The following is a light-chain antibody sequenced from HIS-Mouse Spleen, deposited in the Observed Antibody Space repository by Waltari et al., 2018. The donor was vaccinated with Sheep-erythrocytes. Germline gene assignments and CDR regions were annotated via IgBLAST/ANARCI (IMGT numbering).Light chain of an antibody. CDR3: CSYAGSSTPWV. CDR1: SSDVGSYNL. Sequence: PGQSITISCTGTSSDVGSYNLVSWYQQHPGKAPKLMIYEGSKRPSGVSNRFSVCKSGNTACLTISGLQAEDEADYYCCSYAGSSTPWVFGGGTKLTVL. J-gene: IGLJ3*02. V-gene: IGLV2-23*01. CDR2: EGS.